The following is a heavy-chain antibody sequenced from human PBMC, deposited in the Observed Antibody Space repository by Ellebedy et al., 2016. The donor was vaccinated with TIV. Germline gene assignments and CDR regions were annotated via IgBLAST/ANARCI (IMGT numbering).Heavy chain of an antibody. J-gene: IGHJ6*03. Sequence: SETLSLTXSVSGDSISISITHYWGWIRQPPGKGLEWIGMISHSGNIYYNPSLKTRVTISVDTSKNQFSLKLTSVTAADTAVYYCARKYYYDSGSYWGSYYYYYYMDVWGKGTTVTVSS. CDR1: GDSISISITHY. D-gene: IGHD3-10*01. CDR3: ARKYYYDSGSYWGSYYYYYYMDV. V-gene: IGHV4-39*01. CDR2: ISHSGNI.